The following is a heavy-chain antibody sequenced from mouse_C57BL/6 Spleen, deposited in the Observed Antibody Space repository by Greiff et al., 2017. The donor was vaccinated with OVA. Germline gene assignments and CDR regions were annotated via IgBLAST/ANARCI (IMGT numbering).Heavy chain of an antibody. J-gene: IGHJ2*01. CDR2: INYDGIST. CDR1: GFTFSDYY. CDR3: ARENYYGSGDYFDY. V-gene: IGHV5-16*01. Sequence: EVMLVESEGGLVQPGSSMKLSCTASGFTFSDYYMAWVRQVPEKGLEWVANINYDGISTYYLDSLKSRFIISRDNAKNILYLQMSSLKSEDTATDYCARENYYGSGDYFDYWGQGTTLTVSS. D-gene: IGHD1-1*01.